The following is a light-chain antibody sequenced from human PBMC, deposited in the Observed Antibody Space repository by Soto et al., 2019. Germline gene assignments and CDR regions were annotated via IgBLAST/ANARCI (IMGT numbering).Light chain of an antibody. J-gene: IGKJ4*01. CDR2: AAS. Sequence: IQMTQSPSSRSASVGDRVTITCRANQGISNYLAWYQQKPGKVPKLLIYAASTLHSGVPSRFSGSGSGTDFTLTTSSLQPEDVATYYCQKYNSAPLTFGGGTKVDIK. V-gene: IGKV1-27*01. CDR3: QKYNSAPLT. CDR1: QGISNY.